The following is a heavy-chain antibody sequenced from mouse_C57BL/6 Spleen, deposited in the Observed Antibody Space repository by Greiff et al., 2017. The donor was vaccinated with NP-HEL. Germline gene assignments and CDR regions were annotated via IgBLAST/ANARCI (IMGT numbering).Heavy chain of an antibody. D-gene: IGHD3-1*01. CDR1: GYTFTSYW. CDR3: ARSGLRYFDV. J-gene: IGHJ1*03. Sequence: QVQLQQSGAELVMPGASVKLSCKASGYTFTSYWMHWVKQRPGQGLEWIGEIDPSDSYTNYNQKFKGKSTLTVDKSSSTAYMQLSSLTSEDSAVYYCARSGLRYFDVWGTGTTVTVSS. CDR2: IDPSDSYT. V-gene: IGHV1-69*01.